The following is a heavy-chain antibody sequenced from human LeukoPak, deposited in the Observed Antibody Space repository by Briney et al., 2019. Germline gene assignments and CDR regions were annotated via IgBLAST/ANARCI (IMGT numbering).Heavy chain of an antibody. CDR2: ISGSGGST. D-gene: IGHD6-13*01. Sequence: GGSLRLSCAAPGFNFDDYAIHWVRQAPGKGLEWVSLISGSGGSTYCADSVKGRFTISRDNSKNTLYLQMNSLRAEDTAVYYCAKGYGSSPWYFDLWGRGTLVTVSS. CDR1: GFNFDDYA. CDR3: AKGYGSSPWYFDL. V-gene: IGHV3-23*01. J-gene: IGHJ2*01.